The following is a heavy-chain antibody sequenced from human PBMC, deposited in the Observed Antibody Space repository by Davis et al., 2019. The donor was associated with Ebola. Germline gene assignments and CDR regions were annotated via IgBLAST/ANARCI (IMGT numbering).Heavy chain of an antibody. CDR2: IIPIFGTA. D-gene: IGHD2-2*01. CDR3: ARAQYQLPNDAFDI. J-gene: IGHJ3*02. CDR1: VGTFNSYA. Sequence: SVKVSRKASVGTFNSYAITWVRQAPGQGLEWMGGIIPIFGTANYAQKFQGRVTITADESTSTAYMELSSLRSDDTAVYYCARAQYQLPNDAFDIWGQGTMVTVAS. V-gene: IGHV1-69*13.